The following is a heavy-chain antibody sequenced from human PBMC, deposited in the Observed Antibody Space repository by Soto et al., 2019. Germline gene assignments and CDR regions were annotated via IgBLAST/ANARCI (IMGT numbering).Heavy chain of an antibody. CDR1: GYTFNRHC. J-gene: IGHJ4*02. V-gene: IGHV1-18*01. Sequence: ASVKVSCKASGYTFNRHCIAWVRQAPGQGLEWMGWISCYNGDTLYAQKLQGRVTMTKDTSTGTVVMELRSLTSDDTAVYYCSRDHSNTSGYKQFLDSWGQGTLVTVS. CDR3: SRDHSNTSGYKQFLDS. CDR2: ISCYNGDT. D-gene: IGHD2-2*01.